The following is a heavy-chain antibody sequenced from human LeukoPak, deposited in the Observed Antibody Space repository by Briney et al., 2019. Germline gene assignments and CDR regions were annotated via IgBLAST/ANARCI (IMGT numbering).Heavy chain of an antibody. J-gene: IGHJ4*02. CDR3: ARGDYSSGYVAY. D-gene: IGHD5-18*01. Sequence: GGSLRLSCAASGFTFSSHGMHWVRQAPGKGLEWVAVIWYDGSNKYYAGSVKGRFTVSRDNSKNTLFLRMNSLRGEDTAVYYCARGDYSSGYVAYWGQGTLVTVSS. V-gene: IGHV3-33*01. CDR2: IWYDGSNK. CDR1: GFTFSSHG.